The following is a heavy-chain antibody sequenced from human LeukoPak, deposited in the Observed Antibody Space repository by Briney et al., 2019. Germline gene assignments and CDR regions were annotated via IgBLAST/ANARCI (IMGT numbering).Heavy chain of an antibody. V-gene: IGHV4-59*01. Sequence: SETLSFTCTVSGGSISSYYWSWIRQPPGKGLEWIGYIYYSGSTNYNPSLKSRVTISVNTSKNQFSLKLSSVTAADTAVYYCARTHNGSGSYGAFDIWGQGTMVTVSS. CDR3: ARTHNGSGSYGAFDI. D-gene: IGHD3-10*01. J-gene: IGHJ3*02. CDR2: IYYSGST. CDR1: GGSISSYY.